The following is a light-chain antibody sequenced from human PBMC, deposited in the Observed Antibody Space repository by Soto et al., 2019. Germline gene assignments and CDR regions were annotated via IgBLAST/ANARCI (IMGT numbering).Light chain of an antibody. CDR1: SSDIGAYNF. CDR2: DVN. J-gene: IGLJ2*01. Sequence: QSVLTQPASVSGSPGQSIIISCTGTSSDIGAYNFVSWYQQHPGKAPKLMLYDVNIRPSGVSNRFSGSKSGNTASLTISGLQAEAEADYSCTSCTTSTTMIFGGGTKVTVL. V-gene: IGLV2-14*03. CDR3: TSCTTSTTMI.